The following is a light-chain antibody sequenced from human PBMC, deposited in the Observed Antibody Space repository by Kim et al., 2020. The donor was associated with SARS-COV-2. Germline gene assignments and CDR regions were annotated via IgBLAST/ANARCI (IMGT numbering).Light chain of an antibody. Sequence: ATVKIAWPQNSENSRYATTSHQQPTEKGPRYLMKLNSDSSHSKGDGIPDRFSGYSYEAGHYLTFSSLQSEDEANYSCQTWGTDIQLFGEGTQLTVL. CDR3: QTWGTDIQL. J-gene: IGLJ3*02. V-gene: IGLV4-69*01. CDR1: SENSRYA. CDR2: LNSDSSH.